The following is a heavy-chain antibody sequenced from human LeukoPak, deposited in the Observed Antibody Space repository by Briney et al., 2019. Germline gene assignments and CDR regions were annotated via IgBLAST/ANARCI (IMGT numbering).Heavy chain of an antibody. CDR1: GFTFSSYG. D-gene: IGHD6-19*01. CDR3: ARDQQWLVRGYFDY. J-gene: IGHJ4*02. CDR2: ISYDGSNK. Sequence: GRSLRLSCAASGFTFSSYGMHWVRQAPGKGLEWVAVISYDGSNKYYADSVKGRFTISRDNSKNTLYLQMNSLRVEDTAVYYCARDQQWLVRGYFDYWGQGTLVTVSS. V-gene: IGHV3-30*03.